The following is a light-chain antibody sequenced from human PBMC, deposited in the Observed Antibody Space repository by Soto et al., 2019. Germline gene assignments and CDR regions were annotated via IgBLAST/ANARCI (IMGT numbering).Light chain of an antibody. V-gene: IGKV3-20*01. J-gene: IGKJ2*01. Sequence: EPVLPQSPGTLSLSPGEGATLSCRASQSVGSNYLAWFQQKLGRAPRLLIYGASSRATGIPDRFSGSGSGTDFTLTMTRLEPEDSAVYYCQQYGHSPYTFGQGTK. CDR1: QSVGSNY. CDR2: GAS. CDR3: QQYGHSPYT.